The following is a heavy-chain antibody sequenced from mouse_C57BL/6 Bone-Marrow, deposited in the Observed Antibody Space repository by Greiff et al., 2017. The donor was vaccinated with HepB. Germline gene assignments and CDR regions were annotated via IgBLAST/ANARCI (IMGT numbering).Heavy chain of an antibody. Sequence: VQLQQSGAELVMPGASVKLSCKASGYTFTSYWMHWVKQRPGQGLEWIGEIDPSDSYTNYNQKFKGKATLTVDKSSRTAYMQLSSLTSEDSAVYYCARSVIYAYAMGGRGKGTSVSVA. J-gene: IGHJ4*01. V-gene: IGHV1-69*01. CDR2: IDPSDSYT. CDR3: ARSVIYAYAMGG. D-gene: IGHD1-1*01. CDR1: GYTFTSYW.